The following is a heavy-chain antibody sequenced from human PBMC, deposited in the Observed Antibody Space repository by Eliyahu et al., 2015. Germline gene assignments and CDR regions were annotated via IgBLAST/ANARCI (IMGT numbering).Heavy chain of an antibody. CDR1: XYTFTSHD. J-gene: IGHJ5*02. CDR3: ARIYSSTWHRFDP. Sequence: QVQLVQSGAEVKKPGASVKVSCEASXYTFTSHDINWVRQATGQGLEWMGWMNPNSGKTGYAQKFQDRVTMTWNTSISTAYMELSSLTSDDTAVYYCARIYSSTWHRFDPWGQGTLVTVSS. V-gene: IGHV1-8*01. CDR2: MNPNSGKT. D-gene: IGHD6-13*01.